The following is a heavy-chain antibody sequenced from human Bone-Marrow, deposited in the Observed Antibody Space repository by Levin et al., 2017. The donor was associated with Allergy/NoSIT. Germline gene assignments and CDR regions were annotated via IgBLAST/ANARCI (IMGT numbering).Heavy chain of an antibody. J-gene: IGHJ3*02. CDR2: IYPGDSDT. V-gene: IGHV5-51*01. CDR1: GYSFTSYW. D-gene: IGHD6-6*01. CDR3: ARSGAGRQLDDLDDAFDI. Sequence: GESLKISCKGSGYSFTSYWIGWVRQMPGKGLEWMGIIYPGDSDTRYSPSFQGQVTISADKSISTAYLQWSSLKASDTAMYYCARSGAGRQLDDLDDAFDIWGQGTMVTVSS.